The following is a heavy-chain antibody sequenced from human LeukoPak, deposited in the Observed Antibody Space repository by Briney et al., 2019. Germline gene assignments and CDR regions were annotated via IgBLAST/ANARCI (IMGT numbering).Heavy chain of an antibody. CDR1: GHTFTSYY. J-gene: IGHJ6*04. Sequence: GASVKVSCKASGHTFTSYYMHWVRQAPGQGLEWMGIINPSGGSTSYAQKFQGRVTMTRDTSTSTVYMELSSLRSGDTAVYYCARDLNRRAKLGYGDYYYGMDVWGKGTTVTVSS. CDR3: ARDLNRRAKLGYGDYYYGMDV. D-gene: IGHD4-17*01. CDR2: INPSGGST. V-gene: IGHV1-46*01.